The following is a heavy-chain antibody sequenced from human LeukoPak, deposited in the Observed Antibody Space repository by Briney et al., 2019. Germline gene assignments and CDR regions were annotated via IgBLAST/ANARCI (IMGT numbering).Heavy chain of an antibody. CDR2: INHSGST. Sequence: SETLSLTCAVYGGSFSGYYWSWIRQPPGKGLEWIGEINHSGSTNYNPSLKSRVTISVDTSKNQFSLKLSSVTAADTAVYYCARRRRSFRGYNWFDPWGQGTLVTVSS. D-gene: IGHD3-16*01. CDR3: ARRRRSFRGYNWFDP. CDR1: GGSFSGYY. V-gene: IGHV4-34*01. J-gene: IGHJ5*02.